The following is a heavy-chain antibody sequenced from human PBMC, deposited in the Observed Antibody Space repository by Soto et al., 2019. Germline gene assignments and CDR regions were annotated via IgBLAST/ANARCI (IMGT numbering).Heavy chain of an antibody. CDR2: INAANGNT. J-gene: IGHJ5*02. CDR1: GYIFTSLA. D-gene: IGHD6-19*01. Sequence: ASVKVSCKASGYIFTSLAIHWVRQAPGQRLEWMGWINAANGNTNYSQRFQGRVTMTRDTSTSTAYMELRSLRSDDTAVYYCARVFGRAVAGTFEDWFDPWGQGTLVTVSS. V-gene: IGHV1-3*01. CDR3: ARVFGRAVAGTFEDWFDP.